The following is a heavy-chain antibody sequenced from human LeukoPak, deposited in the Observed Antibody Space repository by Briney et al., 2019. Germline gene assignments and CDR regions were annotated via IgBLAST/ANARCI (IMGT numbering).Heavy chain of an antibody. J-gene: IGHJ5*02. CDR2: IYSGGST. V-gene: IGHV3-53*01. CDR1: GFTVSSNY. D-gene: IGHD4-17*01. Sequence: QPGGSLRLSCAASGFTVSSNYMSWVRQAPGKGLEWVSVIYSGGSTYYADSVKGRFTISRDNSKNTLYLQMNSLRAEDTAVYCCASYGDYDEFDPWGQGTLVTVSS. CDR3: ASYGDYDEFDP.